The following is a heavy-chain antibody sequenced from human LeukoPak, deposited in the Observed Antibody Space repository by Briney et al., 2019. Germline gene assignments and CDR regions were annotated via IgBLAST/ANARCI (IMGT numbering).Heavy chain of an antibody. CDR2: INWNGGST. CDR3: ARAVTVIYLSAFDI. J-gene: IGHJ3*02. D-gene: IGHD2-21*02. Sequence: RAGGSLRLSCAASGFTFDDYGMSWVRQAPGKGLEWVSGINWNGGSTGYADSVKGRFTISRDNAKNSLYLQMNSLRAEDTALYYCARAVTVIYLSAFDIWGQGTMATVSS. CDR1: GFTFDDYG. V-gene: IGHV3-20*04.